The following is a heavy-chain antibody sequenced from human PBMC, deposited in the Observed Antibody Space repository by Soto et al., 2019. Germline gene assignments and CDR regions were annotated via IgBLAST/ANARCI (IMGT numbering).Heavy chain of an antibody. CDR1: GYNFFNYG. J-gene: IGHJ4*02. V-gene: IGHV1-18*01. CDR3: ARGSETWLGGICDY. D-gene: IGHD3-10*01. CDR2: INNYNGNT. Sequence: QVQLVQSGAEVKKPGASVKVSCKTSGYNFFNYGIIWVRQAPGQGFEWMGWINNYNGNTIYAEMHQGSDTMTTNTATNTDYLDLRSLTSQDPDVYYGARGSETWLGGICDYWGQGTLVTV.